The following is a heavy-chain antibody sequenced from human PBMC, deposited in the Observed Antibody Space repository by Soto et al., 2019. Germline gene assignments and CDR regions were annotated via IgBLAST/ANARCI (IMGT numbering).Heavy chain of an antibody. CDR2: IYYSGTT. D-gene: IGHD5-18*01. CDR1: GGSISSEGYY. J-gene: IGHJ4*02. V-gene: IGHV4-31*03. Sequence: SQTLSLTCTVSGGSISSEGYYWSWFRQLPGKGLEWIGDIYYSGTTYHNPSLRSRLTISGDASKNQFSLKLSSVTDADTALYYCARGRGYSYGPYYFDYWGQGTLVTVSS. CDR3: ARGRGYSYGPYYFDY.